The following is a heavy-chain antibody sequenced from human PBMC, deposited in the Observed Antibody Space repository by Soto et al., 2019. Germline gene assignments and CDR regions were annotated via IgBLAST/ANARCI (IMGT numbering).Heavy chain of an antibody. Sequence: SVKVSCQASGLTLTRYSVSLGPQAPGQGLPRTGWISAYNGNTNYAQKLQGRVTMTTDTSTSTAYMELRSLRSDDTAVYYCARQIVDYDFWSGYYSNYYYYGMDVWGQGTTVTVSS. J-gene: IGHJ6*02. CDR1: GLTLTRYS. CDR3: ARQIVDYDFWSGYYSNYYYYGMDV. D-gene: IGHD3-3*01. CDR2: ISAYNGNT. V-gene: IGHV1-18*01.